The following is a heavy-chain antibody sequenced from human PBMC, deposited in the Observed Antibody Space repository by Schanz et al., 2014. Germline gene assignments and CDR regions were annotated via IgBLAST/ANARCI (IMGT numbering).Heavy chain of an antibody. J-gene: IGHJ4*01. V-gene: IGHV1-69*02. D-gene: IGHD2-21*01. CDR1: GGTFSSYS. Sequence: QVQLVQSGAEVKKPGSSVKVSCKASGGTFSSYSISWVRQAPGQGLEWMGKIIPVLNIATYAQRFQGRVSITADTSTNTAYMELSSLTSEDTAVHYCARGRGCYDYWGRGTLVIVSS. CDR2: IIPVLNIA. CDR3: ARGRGCYDY.